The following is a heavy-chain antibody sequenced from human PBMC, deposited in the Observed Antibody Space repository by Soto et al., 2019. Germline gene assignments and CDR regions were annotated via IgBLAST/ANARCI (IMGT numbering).Heavy chain of an antibody. CDR1: GGSTSSGGSY. CDR2: IYYSGST. D-gene: IGHD4-17*01. V-gene: IGHV4-31*03. J-gene: IGHJ4*02. Sequence: SETLSLTCTVSGGSTSSGGSYWSWIRQHPGKGLEWIGYIYYSGSTYYNPSLKSRVTRSVDTSKNQFSLKLSSVTAADTAVYYCARIEYCDSYSFDYWGPGALVPVSS. CDR3: ARIEYCDSYSFDY.